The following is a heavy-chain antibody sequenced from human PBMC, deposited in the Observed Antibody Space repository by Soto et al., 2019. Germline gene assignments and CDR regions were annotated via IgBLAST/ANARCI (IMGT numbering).Heavy chain of an antibody. Sequence: LRLSCAASGFTFSSYGMHWVRQAPGKGLEWVAVIWYDGSNKYYADSVKGRFTISRDNSKNTLYLQMNSLRAEDTAVYYCASFGSPRGFDPWGQGTLVTVSS. J-gene: IGHJ5*02. CDR1: GFTFSSYG. V-gene: IGHV3-33*01. D-gene: IGHD3-10*01. CDR2: IWYDGSNK. CDR3: ASFGSPRGFDP.